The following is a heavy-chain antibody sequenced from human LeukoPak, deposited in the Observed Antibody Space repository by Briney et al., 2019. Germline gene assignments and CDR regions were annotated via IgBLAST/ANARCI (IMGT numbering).Heavy chain of an antibody. D-gene: IGHD2/OR15-2a*01. CDR3: ARVLSFPSRLDS. Sequence: SETLSLTCAISGHSTTRGYYWAWFRQSPGKGLEWIATFFQSHKSFYNASLESRVTMYLDTSKSQFSLNLTSVTAADTAVYSCARVLSFPSRLDSWGRGTQVTVSS. CDR2: FFQSHKS. J-gene: IGHJ4*02. CDR1: GHSTTRGYY. V-gene: IGHV4-38-2*01.